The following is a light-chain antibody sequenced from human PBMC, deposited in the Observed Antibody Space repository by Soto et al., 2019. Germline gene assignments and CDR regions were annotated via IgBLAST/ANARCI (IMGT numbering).Light chain of an antibody. CDR3: LQHNSYPRT. V-gene: IGKV1-17*03. J-gene: IGKJ1*01. Sequence: DIPMTQSPSAMSASVGDRVTITCRASQDISNHVAWFQQKPGKVPKRLIYVASSLQSGVPSRFSGSGSGTEFTLTISSLQPEDFATYDCLQHNSYPRTFGQGTKVEIK. CDR1: QDISNH. CDR2: VAS.